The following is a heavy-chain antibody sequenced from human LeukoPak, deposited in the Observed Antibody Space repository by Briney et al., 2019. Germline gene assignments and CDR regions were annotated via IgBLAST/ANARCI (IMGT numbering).Heavy chain of an antibody. CDR2: IYDSGST. CDR1: GGSISSYY. Sequence: SETLSLTYTVSGGSISSYYWSWIRQPPGKGLEWIGYIYDSGSTNYNPSLKSRVTISVDTSKNQFSLNLSSVTAADTAVYYCAGGSGWPHFDYWGQGALVTVSS. D-gene: IGHD6-19*01. V-gene: IGHV4-59*01. CDR3: AGGSGWPHFDY. J-gene: IGHJ4*02.